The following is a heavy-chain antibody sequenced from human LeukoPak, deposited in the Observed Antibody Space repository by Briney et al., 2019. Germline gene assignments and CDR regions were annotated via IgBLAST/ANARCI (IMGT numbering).Heavy chain of an antibody. CDR3: ARREAAAGTIYYYGMDV. V-gene: IGHV1-69*13. CDR2: IIPTFGTA. CDR1: GGTFSSYA. D-gene: IGHD6-13*01. J-gene: IGHJ6*04. Sequence: ASVKVSCKASGGTFSSYAISWVRQAPGQGLEWMGGIIPTFGTANYAQKFQGRVTITADESTSTAYMELSSLRSEDTAVYYCARREAAAGTIYYYGMDVWGKGTTVTVSS.